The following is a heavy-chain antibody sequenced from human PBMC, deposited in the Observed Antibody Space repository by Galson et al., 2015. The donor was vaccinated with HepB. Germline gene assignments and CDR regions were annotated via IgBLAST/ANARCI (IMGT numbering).Heavy chain of an antibody. D-gene: IGHD3-10*01. V-gene: IGHV3-48*01. J-gene: IGHJ4*02. CDR3: AREYGQRVNFDC. CDR1: GFTFSTHS. Sequence: SLRLSCAASGFTFSTHSINWVRQAPGKGLEWISYIDRSSDTIYYADSVKGRFTVSRDNAKNSLYLQMNSLRVEDTAVYYCAREYGQRVNFDCWGQGTLVTVSS. CDR2: IDRSSDTI.